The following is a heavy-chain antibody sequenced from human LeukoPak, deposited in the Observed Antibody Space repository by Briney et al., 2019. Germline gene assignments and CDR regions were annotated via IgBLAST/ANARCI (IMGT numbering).Heavy chain of an antibody. J-gene: IGHJ5*02. CDR3: AREVWREYGDPPPNRFDP. CDR2: ISSRSSYI. CDR1: GFTFSSYS. V-gene: IGHV3-21*01. D-gene: IGHD4-17*01. Sequence: PGGSLRLSCAASGFTFSSYSINWVRQPPGKGLEWVSSISSRSSYIYYADSVKGRFTISSHNPKHSLYLQMNSQRAEDTALYYCAREVWREYGDPPPNRFDPWGQGTLVTVSP.